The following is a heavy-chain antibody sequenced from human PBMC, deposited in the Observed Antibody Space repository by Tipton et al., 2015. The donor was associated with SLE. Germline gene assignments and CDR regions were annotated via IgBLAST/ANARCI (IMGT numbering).Heavy chain of an antibody. Sequence: QLVQSGAEVEKPXASVXXXCKASGXXFTGYYMHWVRQAPGQGLEWMXXXNSXXGDTNDAQKVQGRVTMTRDTSIRTVYMELSSLRSXDTAVYYCVXXXPVXGXXXTFGYWG. CDR3: VXXXPVXGXXXTFGY. J-gene: IGHJ4*01. CDR1: GXXFTGYY. D-gene: IGHD6-19*01. CDR2: XNSXXGDT. V-gene: IGHV1-2*02.